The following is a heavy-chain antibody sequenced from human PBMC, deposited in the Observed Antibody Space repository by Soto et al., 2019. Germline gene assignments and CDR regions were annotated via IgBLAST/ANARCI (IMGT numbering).Heavy chain of an antibody. Sequence: QVQLVQSGAEVKKPGASVKVSCKASGYTFTGYYMHWVRQAPGQGLEWMGWINPNSGGTNYAQKFQGRVTITADESTSTAYMELSSLRSEDTAVYYCAREFTTVNYGTRWFDPWGQGTLVTVSS. J-gene: IGHJ5*02. CDR3: AREFTTVNYGTRWFDP. D-gene: IGHD4-4*01. CDR1: GYTFTGYY. CDR2: INPNSGGT. V-gene: IGHV1-2*02.